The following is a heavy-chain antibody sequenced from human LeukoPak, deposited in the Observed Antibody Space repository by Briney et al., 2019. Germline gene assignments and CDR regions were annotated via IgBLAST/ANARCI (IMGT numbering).Heavy chain of an antibody. CDR1: GGSISSSSYY. CDR2: IYYSGST. CDR3: ARYITMIVVAPVSGQRDAFDI. V-gene: IGHV4-39*07. J-gene: IGHJ3*02. Sequence: PSETLSLTCTVSGGSISSSSYYWGWIRQPPGKGLEWIGSIYYSGSTYYNPSLKRRVTISVDTSKNQFSLKLSSVTAADTAVYYCARYITMIVVAPVSGQRDAFDIWGQGTMVTVSS. D-gene: IGHD3-22*01.